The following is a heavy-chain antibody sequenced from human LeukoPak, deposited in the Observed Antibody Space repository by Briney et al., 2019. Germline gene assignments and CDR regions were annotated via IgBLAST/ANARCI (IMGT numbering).Heavy chain of an antibody. V-gene: IGHV3-23*01. D-gene: IGHD6-13*01. CDR1: GFTFDNYA. CDR2: ISGSGGST. J-gene: IGHJ5*02. Sequence: PGGSLRLSCAASGFTFDNYAMSWVRQVPGKGLEWVSLISGSGGSTYYADSVKGRFTISRDNSKNTLYLQMNSLRAEDTAVYYCAKGYSSSWYGFSRWFDPWGQGTLVTVSS. CDR3: AKGYSSSWYGFSRWFDP.